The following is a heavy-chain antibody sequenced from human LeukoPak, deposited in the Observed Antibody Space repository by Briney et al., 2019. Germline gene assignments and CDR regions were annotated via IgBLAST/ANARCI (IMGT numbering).Heavy chain of an antibody. V-gene: IGHV3-21*01. J-gene: IGHJ4*02. CDR1: GFAFDDYG. D-gene: IGHD3-22*01. CDR2: ISRRSRHV. CDR3: AKAYYDSSGYSYYFDS. Sequence: GGSLRLSCAASGFAFDDYGMSWVRQAPGKGLEWVSSISRRSRHVYYAGSVKGRFTISRDNAKNSLYLQMSGLRAEDTAVYYCAKAYYDSSGYSYYFDSWGQGTLVTVSS.